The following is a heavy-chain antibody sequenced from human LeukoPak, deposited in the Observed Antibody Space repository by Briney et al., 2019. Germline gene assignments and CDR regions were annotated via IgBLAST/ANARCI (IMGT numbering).Heavy chain of an antibody. J-gene: IGHJ5*02. CDR3: ARTKTPSHSSSWYNWFDP. D-gene: IGHD6-13*01. V-gene: IGHV1-18*01. CDR2: ISAYNGNT. CDR1: GYTFTSYG. Sequence: ASVKVSCKASGYTFTSYGISWVRQAPGQGLEWMGWISAYNGNTNYAQKLQGRVTMTTDTSTSTAYMELRSLRSDDTAVYYCARTKTPSHSSSWYNWFDPWGQGTLVTVSS.